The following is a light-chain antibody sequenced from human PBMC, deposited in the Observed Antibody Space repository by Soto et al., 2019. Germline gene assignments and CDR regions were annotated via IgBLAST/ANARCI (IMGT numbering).Light chain of an antibody. CDR3: SSYKTRSTVVV. V-gene: IGLV2-14*01. CDR2: GVS. Sequence: QSVLTQPASVSGSPGQSITISCTGTSSDIGVYNYVSWYQQYPGKAPKLMIFGVSDRPSGVSNRFSGSKSGTTASLTISGLQAEDEADYYCSSYKTRSTVVVFGGGTKLTVL. J-gene: IGLJ2*01. CDR1: SSDIGVYNY.